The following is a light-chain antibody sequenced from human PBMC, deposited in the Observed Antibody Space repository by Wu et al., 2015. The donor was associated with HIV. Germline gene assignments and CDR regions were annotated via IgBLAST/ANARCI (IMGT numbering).Light chain of an antibody. CDR3: QQYENWPPYS. V-gene: IGKV3-15*01. CDR2: GAS. CDR1: QSVSSN. J-gene: IGKJ2*03. Sequence: EIVMTQSPATLSVSPGERATLSCRASQSVSSNLAWYQQKPGRAPRLLIYGASTRATGIPARFSGSGSGTEFTLTISSMQSEDFAVYYCQQYENWPPYSFGQGTKLEIK.